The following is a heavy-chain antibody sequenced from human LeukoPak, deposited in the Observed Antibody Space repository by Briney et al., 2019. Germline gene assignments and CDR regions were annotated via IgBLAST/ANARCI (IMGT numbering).Heavy chain of an antibody. Sequence: SETLSLTCTVSGGSISSYYWSWIRQPPGKGLEWIGYIYYSGSTNYNPPLKSRVTISVDTSKNQFSLKLSSVTAADTAVYYCARDSNGYYYWGQGTLVTVSS. V-gene: IGHV4-59*01. CDR2: IYYSGST. D-gene: IGHD2-8*01. J-gene: IGHJ4*02. CDR1: GGSISSYY. CDR3: ARDSNGYYY.